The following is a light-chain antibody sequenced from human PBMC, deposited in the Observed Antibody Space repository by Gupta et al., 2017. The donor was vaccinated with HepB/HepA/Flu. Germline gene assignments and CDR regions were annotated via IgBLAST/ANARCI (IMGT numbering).Light chain of an antibody. J-gene: IGKJ1*01. CDR2: DAS. Sequence: DVQLTQSPSFLSASVGDRVTVTCRASQGIATYLAWYQQKPGKAPKLLIYDASTLQSGVPSRFSGGGSGTEFTLTINSLQPEDFATYFCQQLNYYPRTFGQGTKVEIK. CDR1: QGIATY. V-gene: IGKV1-9*01. CDR3: QQLNYYPRT.